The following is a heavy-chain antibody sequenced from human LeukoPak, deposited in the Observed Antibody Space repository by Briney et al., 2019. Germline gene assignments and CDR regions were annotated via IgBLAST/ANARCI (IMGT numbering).Heavy chain of an antibody. V-gene: IGHV3-23*01. CDR1: GFTFSSYA. Sequence: GGSLRLSCAASGFTFSSYAMSWVRQAPGKGLEWVSAISGSGGSTYYADSVKGRFTISRDNSKNTLYLQMNSLRAEDTAVYYCATSHDYGDYADYWGQGTLVTVSS. J-gene: IGHJ4*02. D-gene: IGHD4-17*01. CDR3: ATSHDYGDYADY. CDR2: ISGSGGST.